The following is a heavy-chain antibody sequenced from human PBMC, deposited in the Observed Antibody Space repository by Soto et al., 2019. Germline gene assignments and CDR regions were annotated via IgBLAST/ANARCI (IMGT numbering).Heavy chain of an antibody. CDR2: INAGNGNT. CDR3: ARGIAAAGSPYNWFDP. V-gene: IGHV1-3*01. Sequence: GASVKVSCKASGYTFTSYAMHWVRQAPGQRLEWMGWINAGNGNTKYSQKFQGRVTITRDTSASTAYMELSSLRSEDTAVYYCARGIAAAGSPYNWFDPWGQGTLVTVS. J-gene: IGHJ5*02. CDR1: GYTFTSYA. D-gene: IGHD6-13*01.